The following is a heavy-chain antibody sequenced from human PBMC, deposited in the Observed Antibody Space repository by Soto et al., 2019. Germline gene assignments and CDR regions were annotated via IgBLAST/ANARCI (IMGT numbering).Heavy chain of an antibody. J-gene: IGHJ4*02. CDR2: ISYDGSNK. V-gene: IGHV3-30-3*01. Sequence: GGSLRLSCAASGFTFSSYAMHWVRQAPGKGLEWVAVISYDGSNKYYADSVKGRFTISRDNSKNTLYLQMNSLRAEDTAVYYCERDAIEAAGIFRYWGQGTLVTVSS. CDR3: ERDAIEAAGIFRY. CDR1: GFTFSSYA. D-gene: IGHD6-13*01.